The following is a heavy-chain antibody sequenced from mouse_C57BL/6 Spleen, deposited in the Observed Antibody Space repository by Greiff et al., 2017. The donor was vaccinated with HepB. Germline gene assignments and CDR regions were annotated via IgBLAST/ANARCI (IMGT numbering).Heavy chain of an antibody. CDR3: AREAYMFAY. CDR2: IYPGDGDT. J-gene: IGHJ3*01. CDR1: GYAFSSSW. V-gene: IGHV1-82*01. D-gene: IGHD6-5*01. Sequence: QVQLQQSGPELVKPGASVKISCKASGYAFSSSWMNWVKQRPGKGLEWIGRIYPGDGDTNYNGKFKGKATLTADKSSSTAYMQLSSLTSEDSAVYFCAREAYMFAYWGQGTLVTVSA.